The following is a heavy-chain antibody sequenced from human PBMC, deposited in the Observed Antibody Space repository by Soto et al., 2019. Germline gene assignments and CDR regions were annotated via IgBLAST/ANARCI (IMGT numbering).Heavy chain of an antibody. V-gene: IGHV3-53*01. CDR2: IYTGGST. J-gene: IGHJ5*02. D-gene: IGHD4-17*01. Sequence: GGSLRLSCAASGFTVSSDYMSWVRQAPGKGLEWVSVIYTGGSTYYADSAKGRFTFSRDNSKNTLYLQMNSLRAEDTAVYYCARAYGGNPALFDPWGQGTLVTVSS. CDR1: GFTVSSDY. CDR3: ARAYGGNPALFDP.